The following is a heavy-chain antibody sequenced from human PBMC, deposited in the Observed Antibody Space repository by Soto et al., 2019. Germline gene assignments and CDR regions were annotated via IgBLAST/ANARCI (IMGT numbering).Heavy chain of an antibody. CDR1: GDCRTRSKW. J-gene: IGHJ4*02. Sequence: SETRSLTCSVCGDCRTRSKWWSWDRQPPGKGLEWIGEMHHSGSIHYNAPLKSRATISVDKSRNQFSLQLTSVTAADTALYFFARHDNMTLGSPYLDSWAPGTLVTVSS. D-gene: IGHD1-1*01. V-gene: IGHV4-4*02. CDR2: MHHSGSI. CDR3: ARHDNMTLGSPYLDS.